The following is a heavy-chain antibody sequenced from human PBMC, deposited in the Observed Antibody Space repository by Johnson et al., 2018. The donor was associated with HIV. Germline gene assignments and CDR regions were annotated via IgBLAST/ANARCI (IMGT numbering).Heavy chain of an antibody. CDR3: AKGLDYGGLLCAFDI. CDR2: VNWNSGSI. CDR1: GFTFDDYA. Sequence: VQLVESGGGLVQPGRSLRLSCAASGFTFDDYAMHWVRQAPGKGLEWVSGVNWNSGSIGYADSVKGRFTISRDNAKNSLYLQMNSLRAEDTAVYYCAKGLDYGGLLCAFDIWGQGTMVTVSS. D-gene: IGHD4-23*01. J-gene: IGHJ3*02. V-gene: IGHV3-9*01.